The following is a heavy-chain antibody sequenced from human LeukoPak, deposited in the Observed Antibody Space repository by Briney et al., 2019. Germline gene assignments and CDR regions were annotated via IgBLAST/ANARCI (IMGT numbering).Heavy chain of an antibody. CDR3: ARSRY. CDR2: ISSSGSTK. V-gene: IGHV3-48*03. J-gene: IGHJ4*02. CDR1: GFTFSNYA. D-gene: IGHD6-25*01. Sequence: PGGSLRLSRAASGFTFSNYAMNWVRQAPGKGLEWVSYISSSGSTKYYADSVKGRFTISRDNAKNSLYLQMNSLRAEDTAVYYCARSRYWGQGTLVTVSS.